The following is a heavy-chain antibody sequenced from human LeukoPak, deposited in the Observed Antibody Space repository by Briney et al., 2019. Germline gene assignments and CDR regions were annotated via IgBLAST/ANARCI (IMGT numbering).Heavy chain of an antibody. Sequence: GGSLRLSCAASEFSFSTYDMGWVRQAPGKGLEWVSAITSRGESTEYTDSVKGRFSISRDNSKNTLYLQMNSLRVEDTAVYHCARGANRWAFDVWGQGTMVTVSS. CDR1: EFSFSTYD. V-gene: IGHV3-23*01. CDR2: ITSRGEST. D-gene: IGHD6-13*01. CDR3: ARGANRWAFDV. J-gene: IGHJ3*01.